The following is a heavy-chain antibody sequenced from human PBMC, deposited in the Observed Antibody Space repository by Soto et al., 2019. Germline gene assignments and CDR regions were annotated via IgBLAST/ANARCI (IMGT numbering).Heavy chain of an antibody. J-gene: IGHJ6*02. D-gene: IGHD6-6*01. Sequence: ASVKVSCKASGYTSPRYYMNCVRQAPRQGREWMGIINPSGGSTTYAQKSQGRVTMTRDTSTSTVYMELNSLRSEDTAVYYCARDQEQLGLYDYYYGMDVWGQGTTVTVPS. CDR2: INPSGGST. CDR1: GYTSPRYY. CDR3: ARDQEQLGLYDYYYGMDV. V-gene: IGHV1-46*01.